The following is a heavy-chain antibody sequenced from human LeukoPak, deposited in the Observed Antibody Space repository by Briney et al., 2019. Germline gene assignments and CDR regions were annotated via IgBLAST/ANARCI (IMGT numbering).Heavy chain of an antibody. D-gene: IGHD2/OR15-2a*01. CDR1: GGSISSHY. Sequence: SETLSLTCTVSGGSISSHYWSWIRQPAGKGLEWIGRIYTSGSTNYNPSLKSRVTMSVDTSTNQFSLRLTSVTAADTAVYYCARQRPSTFRQYGRGRPFDYWGQGTLVTVSS. V-gene: IGHV4-4*07. CDR2: IYTSGST. CDR3: ARQRPSTFRQYGRGRPFDY. J-gene: IGHJ4*02.